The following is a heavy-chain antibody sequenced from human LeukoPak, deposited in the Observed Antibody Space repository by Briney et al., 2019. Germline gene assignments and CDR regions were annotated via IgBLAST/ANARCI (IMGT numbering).Heavy chain of an antibody. CDR1: GFTFSSYW. Sequence: PGGSLRLSCAASGFTFSSYWMHWVRHAPGKGLVWVSRINSDGSSTIYADSVKGRFTISRDNAKNTLCLQMNSLRAEDTAVYYCARGPMDGADYWGQGTLVTVSS. D-gene: IGHD1-26*01. J-gene: IGHJ4*02. V-gene: IGHV3-74*01. CDR3: ARGPMDGADY. CDR2: INSDGSST.